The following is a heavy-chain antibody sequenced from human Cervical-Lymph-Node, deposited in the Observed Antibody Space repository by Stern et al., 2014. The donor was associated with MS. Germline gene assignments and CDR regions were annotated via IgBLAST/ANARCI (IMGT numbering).Heavy chain of an antibody. D-gene: IGHD3-10*01. CDR1: GFTFSNSW. Sequence: EAQLVESGGGLVQPGGSLSLSCAASGFTFSNSWMHWVRPAPGQGLVWVSRINRDGSTTTYADSVKGRFTISRDNAKNTLYLQMSSLRAEDTAVYYCTILSGPFDHWGQGTLVTVSS. J-gene: IGHJ4*02. CDR2: INRDGSTT. V-gene: IGHV3-74*02. CDR3: TILSGPFDH.